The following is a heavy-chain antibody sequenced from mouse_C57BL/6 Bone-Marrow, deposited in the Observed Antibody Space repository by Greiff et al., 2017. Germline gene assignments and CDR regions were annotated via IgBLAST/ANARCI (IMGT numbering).Heavy chain of an antibody. CDR1: GFTFSDYG. Sequence: EVQLVESGGGLVQPGGSLKLSCAASGFTFSDYGMAWVRQAPRKGPEWVAFLSNLAYSIYYADTVTGRFTISRENAKHTLYLEMSSRRSEDTAMYYCARIIYYYGSSYDYYAMDYWGQGTSVTVSS. CDR3: ARIIYYYGSSYDYYAMDY. J-gene: IGHJ4*01. D-gene: IGHD1-1*01. CDR2: LSNLAYSI. V-gene: IGHV5-15*01.